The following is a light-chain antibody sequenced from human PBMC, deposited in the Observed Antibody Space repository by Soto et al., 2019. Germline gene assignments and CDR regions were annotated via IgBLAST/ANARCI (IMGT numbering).Light chain of an antibody. V-gene: IGKV3D-15*01. J-gene: IGKJ4*01. CDR1: QSVSDN. CDR3: QQYNDWPLT. Sequence: EIVVTQAPATLSVSPGERVTLSCRASQSVSDNLAWYQQKPGQAPRLLIYGASIRATDIPARFSGSGSGTEFSLTISSLQSEDFAVYYCQQYNDWPLTFGGGTNVDIK. CDR2: GAS.